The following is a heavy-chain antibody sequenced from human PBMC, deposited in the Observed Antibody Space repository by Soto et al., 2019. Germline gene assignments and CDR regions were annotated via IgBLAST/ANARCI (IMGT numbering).Heavy chain of an antibody. J-gene: IGHJ4*02. CDR2: ISGGGDTT. CDR1: GFTFNNYA. Sequence: EVQLLESGGGLVQPGGSLRLSCAASGFTFNNYAMTWVRQAPGKGLEWVSVISGGGDTTSDADSVKGRCTVSSDGIKKTLYRKRSRLRCEDTARYYCAKVGGGSVSITPLLNFGGQGTLVTFSS. V-gene: IGHV3-23*01. CDR3: AKVGGGSVSITPLLNF. D-gene: IGHD3-10*01.